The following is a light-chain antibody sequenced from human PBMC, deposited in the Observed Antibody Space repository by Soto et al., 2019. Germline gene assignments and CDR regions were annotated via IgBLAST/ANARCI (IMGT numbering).Light chain of an antibody. V-gene: IGKV3-15*01. CDR3: QHYNVWPPWT. Sequence: EIVMTQSPATLSVSPEDRVTLSCRASQNVRRNIAWYQQKPGQAPSLLIFGAITRATGIPARFSGSGSGTEFTLTISSLPSADSAIYYCQHYNVWPPWTFGQGTKV. CDR2: GAI. CDR1: QNVRRN. J-gene: IGKJ1*01.